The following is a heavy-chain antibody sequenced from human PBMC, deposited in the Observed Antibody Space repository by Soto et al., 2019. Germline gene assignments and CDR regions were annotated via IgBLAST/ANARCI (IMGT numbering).Heavy chain of an antibody. Sequence: SETLSLTCAVYGGSFSGYYWSWIRQPPGKGLEWIGEINHSGSTNYNPSLKSRVTISVDTSKNQFSLKLSSVTAADTAVYYCARGRYGYCSGGSCYQGHDYWGQGTLVTVSS. CDR1: GGSFSGYY. CDR3: ARGRYGYCSGGSCYQGHDY. V-gene: IGHV4-34*01. CDR2: INHSGST. D-gene: IGHD2-15*01. J-gene: IGHJ4*02.